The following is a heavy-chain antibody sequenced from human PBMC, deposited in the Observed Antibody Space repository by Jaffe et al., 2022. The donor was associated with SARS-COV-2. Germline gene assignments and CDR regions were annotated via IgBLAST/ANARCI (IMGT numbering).Heavy chain of an antibody. CDR2: IQQDGSDK. V-gene: IGHV3-7*01. D-gene: IGHD3-10*01. CDR3: ARVIKGSSLSGSGSLWNRKVEYYYYMDV. CDR1: GFTFSNYW. J-gene: IGHJ6*03. Sequence: EVQLVESGGGLGQPGGSLRLSCAASGFTFSNYWMTWVRQAPEKGLEWVANIQQDGSDKHYVDSLKGRFTISRDNGKNSLYLQMDSLRAEDTAVYYCARVIKGSSLSGSGSLWNRKVEYYYYMDVWGKGTTVTVSS.